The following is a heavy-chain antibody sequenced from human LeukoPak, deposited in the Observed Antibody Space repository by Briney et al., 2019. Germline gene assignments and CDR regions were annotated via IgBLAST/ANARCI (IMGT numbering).Heavy chain of an antibody. CDR2: ISTGASTI. Sequence: GGSLRLSCVASGFTFTDYYMSWIRQAPGKGLEWVSYISTGASTISYADSVKGRFTISRDNAKNSLFLQMNSLRAEDTAVYYCARDGAASGTGFFYWGQGTLVTVSS. V-gene: IGHV3-11*01. D-gene: IGHD6-13*01. J-gene: IGHJ4*02. CDR1: GFTFTDYY. CDR3: ARDGAASGTGFFY.